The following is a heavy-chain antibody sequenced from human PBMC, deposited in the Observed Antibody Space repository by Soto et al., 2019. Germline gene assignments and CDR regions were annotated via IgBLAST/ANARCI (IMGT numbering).Heavy chain of an antibody. CDR2: ISGTGVSI. CDR3: AKALTTIGVVTNPFDY. V-gene: IGHV3-23*01. J-gene: IGHJ4*02. CDR1: GFTFSSYA. Sequence: EVQLLESGGGLVQPGGSMRLSCAASGFTFSSYAVTWVRQAPGKGLEWVSIISGTGVSIFYADSVKGRFTISRDNSNNTLYLQMHSLTAEYTAVYYCAKALTTIGVVTNPFDYWGQGTLVTVSS. D-gene: IGHD3-3*01.